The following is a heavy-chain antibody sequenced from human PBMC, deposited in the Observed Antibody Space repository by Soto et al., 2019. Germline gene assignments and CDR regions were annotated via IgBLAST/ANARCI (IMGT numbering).Heavy chain of an antibody. CDR2: ISTNGVGT. Sequence: GSLRLSCAASGFTLSGYAMDWVRQAPGKGLEYVSGISTNGVGTYYANSVQGRFTISRDNSKNTVYLQMGSLRPEDMAVYYCARRARPDFYYMVALGKGTTVTV. V-gene: IGHV3-64*01. CDR3: ARRARPDFYYMVA. CDR1: GFTLSGYA. J-gene: IGHJ6*03.